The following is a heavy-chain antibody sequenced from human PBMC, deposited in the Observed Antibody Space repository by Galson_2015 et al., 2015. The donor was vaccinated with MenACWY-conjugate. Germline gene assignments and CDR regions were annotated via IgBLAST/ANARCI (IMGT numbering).Heavy chain of an antibody. CDR3: ARLYGSGTRGGWFDP. D-gene: IGHD3-10*01. V-gene: IGHV1-18*01. Sequence: SVKVSCKASGYTFTSYGISWVRQAPGQGLEWMGWISAYNGNTNYAQKLQGRVTMTTDTSTSTAYMELRSLRSDDTAVYYCARLYGSGTRGGWFDPWGQGTLVTVSS. CDR1: GYTFTSYG. CDR2: ISAYNGNT. J-gene: IGHJ5*02.